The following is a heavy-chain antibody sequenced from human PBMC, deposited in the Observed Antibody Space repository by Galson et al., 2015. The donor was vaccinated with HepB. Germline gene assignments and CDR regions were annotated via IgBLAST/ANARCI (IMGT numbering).Heavy chain of an antibody. CDR2: VNLRGNT. J-gene: IGHJ4*02. Sequence: ETLSLTCAVYNGSFSGYYWSWIRQPPGKGLEWIGEVNLRGNTNYNPSLKSRVTVSVDASNHQVFLRLTSMTAADTAIYYCARCLDIMARPFDFWGQGTLVTVSS. D-gene: IGHD6-6*01. V-gene: IGHV4-34*01. CDR1: NGSFSGYY. CDR3: ARCLDIMARPFDF.